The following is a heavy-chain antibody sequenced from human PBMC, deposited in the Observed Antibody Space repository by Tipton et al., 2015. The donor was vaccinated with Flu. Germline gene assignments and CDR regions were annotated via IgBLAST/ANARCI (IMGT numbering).Heavy chain of an antibody. D-gene: IGHD2-21*01. CDR2: ISVYNGNT. V-gene: IGHV1-18*01. J-gene: IGHJ6*02. Sequence: QLVQSGAEVKKPGASVKASCKASGYIFIKYGISWVRQAPGQGLEWMGWISVYNGNTNYAQNVQGRVTMTTDTSTSTAYMELRSLRSDDTAVFYCARDGDGMDVWGQGTTVTVAS. CDR1: GYIFIKYG. CDR3: ARDGDGMDV.